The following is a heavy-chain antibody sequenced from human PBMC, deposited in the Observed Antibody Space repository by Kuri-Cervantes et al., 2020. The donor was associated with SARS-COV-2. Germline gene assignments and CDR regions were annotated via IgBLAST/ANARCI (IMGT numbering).Heavy chain of an antibody. V-gene: IGHV3-23*01. D-gene: IGHD2/OR15-2a*01. CDR3: VKDSRVYYFDY. CDR1: GFTFSSFP. J-gene: IGHJ4*02. CDR2: ISGSGANT. Sequence: GESLKISCAASGFTFSSFPMSWVRQAPGKGLEWVSGISGSGANTYYADSVEGWFTISRDNSKNTLYLQMNSLRAEDTAVYYCVKDSRVYYFDYWGQGTLVTVSS.